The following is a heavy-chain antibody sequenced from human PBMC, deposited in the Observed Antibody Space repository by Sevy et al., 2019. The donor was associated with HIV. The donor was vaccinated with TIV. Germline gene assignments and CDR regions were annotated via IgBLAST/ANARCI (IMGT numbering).Heavy chain of an antibody. CDR2: TRNKADSYTT. CDR3: ATHAGIAAAGRVFDY. Sequence: GGSLRLSFAASGFTFSDHYMEWVRQAPGKGLEWVGRTRNKADSYTTEYAASVKVRFTISRDDSKNSLYLKMNSLKTEDTAVYYCATHAGIAAAGRVFDYWGQGSLVTVSS. CDR1: GFTFSDHY. J-gene: IGHJ4*02. D-gene: IGHD6-13*01. V-gene: IGHV3-72*01.